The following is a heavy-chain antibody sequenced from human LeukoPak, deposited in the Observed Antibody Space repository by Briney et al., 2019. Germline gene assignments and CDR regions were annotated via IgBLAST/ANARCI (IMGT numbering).Heavy chain of an antibody. CDR3: ARADLGYSYGYNY. Sequence: SVNVFCKASGGTFSSYAISWVRQAPGQGLEWMGGIIPIFGTANYAQKFQGRVTITADESTSTAYMELSSLRSEDTAVYYCARADLGYSYGYNYWGQGTLVTVSS. J-gene: IGHJ4*02. CDR1: GGTFSSYA. CDR2: IIPIFGTA. V-gene: IGHV1-69*13. D-gene: IGHD5-18*01.